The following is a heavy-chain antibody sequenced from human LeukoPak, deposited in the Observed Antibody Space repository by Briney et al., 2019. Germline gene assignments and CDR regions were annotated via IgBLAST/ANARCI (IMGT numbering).Heavy chain of an antibody. Sequence: GGSLRLSCAASGFTFSAYWMHWVRQAPGKGMVWVARMNSDGSTTNYADSVKCRFTISRDNAKNTLYLQMNSLRAEDTAVYYCARGDDFLTLTTDYWGQGTLVTVSS. D-gene: IGHD3-9*01. CDR3: ARGDDFLTLTTDY. V-gene: IGHV3-74*01. J-gene: IGHJ4*02. CDR1: GFTFSAYW. CDR2: MNSDGSTT.